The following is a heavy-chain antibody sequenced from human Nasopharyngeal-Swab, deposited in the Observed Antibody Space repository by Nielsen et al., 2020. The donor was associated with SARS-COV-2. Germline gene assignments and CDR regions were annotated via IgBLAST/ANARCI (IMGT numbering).Heavy chain of an antibody. CDR2: MNPNSGNT. D-gene: IGHD2-15*01. CDR3: ARVCSGGSCYSTDYYYGMDV. Sequence: ASVKVSCKASGYTFTSYDINWVRQATGQGLEWMEWMNPNSGNTGYAQKFQGRVTMTRNTSISTAYMELSSLRSEDTAVYYCARVCSGGSCYSTDYYYGMDVWGQGTTVTVSS. J-gene: IGHJ6*02. V-gene: IGHV1-8*01. CDR1: GYTFTSYD.